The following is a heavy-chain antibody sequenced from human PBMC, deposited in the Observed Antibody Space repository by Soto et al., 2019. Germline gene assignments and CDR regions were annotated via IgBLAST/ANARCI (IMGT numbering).Heavy chain of an antibody. Sequence: EVQLLESGGGLVQPGGSLRLSCAASGFTFSSSAMSWVRQAPGKGLEWVSGISGSGGSTDYADSVKGRFTISRDNSKNTLYLQMTSLTAEDTAVYYCAKDRMGRSRLIAAAGALDYGGQRTLVTVTS. J-gene: IGHJ4*02. CDR1: GFTFSSSA. CDR3: AKDRMGRSRLIAAAGALDY. CDR2: ISGSGGST. D-gene: IGHD6-13*01. V-gene: IGHV3-23*01.